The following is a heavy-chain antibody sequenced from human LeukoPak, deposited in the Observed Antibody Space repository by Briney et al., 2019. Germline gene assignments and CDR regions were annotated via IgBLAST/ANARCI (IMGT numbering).Heavy chain of an antibody. CDR2: ISGSGGST. D-gene: IGHD2-2*02. Sequence: GGSLRLSCAASGFTFSSYAMSWVRQAPGKGLEWVSAISGSGGSTYYADSVKGRFTISRDNSKNALYLQMNSLRAEDTAVYYCAKVLYQLLYVLDYWGQGTLVTVSS. J-gene: IGHJ4*02. CDR3: AKVLYQLLYVLDY. CDR1: GFTFSSYA. V-gene: IGHV3-23*01.